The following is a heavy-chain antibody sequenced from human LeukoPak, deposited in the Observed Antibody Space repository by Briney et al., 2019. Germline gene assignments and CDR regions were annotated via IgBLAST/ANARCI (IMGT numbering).Heavy chain of an antibody. CDR3: ARRRWSRGVDY. J-gene: IGHJ4*02. V-gene: IGHV4-34*01. Sequence: SETLSLTCAVYGGSFSGYYWSWIRQPPGKGLEWIGEINHSGSTNYNPSLKSRVTISVDTSKNQVSLKLSSVTAADTAVYYCARRRWSRGVDYWGQGTLVTVSS. CDR2: INHSGST. D-gene: IGHD4-23*01. CDR1: GGSFSGYY.